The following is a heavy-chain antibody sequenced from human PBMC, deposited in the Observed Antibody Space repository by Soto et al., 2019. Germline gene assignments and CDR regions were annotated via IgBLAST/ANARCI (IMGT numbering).Heavy chain of an antibody. V-gene: IGHV6-1*01. CDR3: ARTLSSSAENWFDP. CDR2: TYYRSKWYN. D-gene: IGHD6-6*01. Sequence: SQTLSLTCAISGDSVSSNSAAWNWIRQSPSRGLEWLGRTYYRSKWYNDYAVSVKNRITINPDTSKNQFSLQLNSVTPEDTAVYFCARTLSSSAENWFDPWGQGTLVTVSS. J-gene: IGHJ5*02. CDR1: GDSVSSNSAA.